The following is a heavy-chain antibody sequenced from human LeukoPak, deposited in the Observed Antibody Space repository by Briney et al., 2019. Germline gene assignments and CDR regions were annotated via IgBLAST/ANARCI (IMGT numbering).Heavy chain of an antibody. CDR2: IYPGDSDT. V-gene: IGHV5-51*01. CDR3: ARLSESKTYYYGSGSPQGWFDP. D-gene: IGHD3-10*01. Sequence: GESLKISCKGSGYSFTSYWIGWVRQMPGKGLEWMGIIYPGDSDTRYSPSFQGQVTISADKSISTAYLQWSSLKASDTAMYYCARLSESKTYYYGSGSPQGWFDPWGQGTLVTVSS. CDR1: GYSFTSYW. J-gene: IGHJ5*02.